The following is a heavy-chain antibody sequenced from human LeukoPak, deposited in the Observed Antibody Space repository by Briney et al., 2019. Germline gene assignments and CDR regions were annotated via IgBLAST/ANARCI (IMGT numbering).Heavy chain of an antibody. D-gene: IGHD1-26*01. J-gene: IGHJ4*02. CDR3: ARHGTGIVGATFYY. Sequence: SDTLSLTCTVSGGSISSSSYYWGWIRQPPGKGLEWFGSIYYSGSTYYNPSLKSRVTISVDTSKNQFSLKLSSVTAADTAVYYCARHGTGIVGATFYYWGQGTLVTVSS. V-gene: IGHV4-39*01. CDR1: GGSISSSSYY. CDR2: IYYSGST.